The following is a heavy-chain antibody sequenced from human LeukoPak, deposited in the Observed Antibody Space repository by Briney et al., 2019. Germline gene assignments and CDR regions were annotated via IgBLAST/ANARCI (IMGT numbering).Heavy chain of an antibody. Sequence: PSETLSLTCAVYGESLSKYYWTWIPQSPGKGLEWIGEINHRGSTNHNPSLKSRVTLSVDTSKHQFSLRLTSVTAADAAVYYCASSVGSTDYWGQGTLVTVSS. CDR2: INHRGST. V-gene: IGHV4-34*01. CDR3: ASSVGSTDY. J-gene: IGHJ4*02. CDR1: GESLSKYY. D-gene: IGHD1-26*01.